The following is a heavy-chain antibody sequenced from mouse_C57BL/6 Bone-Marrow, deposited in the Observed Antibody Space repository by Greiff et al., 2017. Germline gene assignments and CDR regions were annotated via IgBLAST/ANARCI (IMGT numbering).Heavy chain of an antibody. CDR2: ISNLAYSI. D-gene: IGHD2-4*01. CDR3: ARDDYDGPWFAY. Sequence: EVKLVESGGGLVQPGGSLKLSCAASGFTFSDYGMAWVRQAPRKGPEWVAFISNLAYSIYYADTVTGRFTISRENAKNTLYLEMSSLRSEDTAMYYCARDDYDGPWFAYWGQGTLVTVSA. CDR1: GFTFSDYG. V-gene: IGHV5-15*01. J-gene: IGHJ3*01.